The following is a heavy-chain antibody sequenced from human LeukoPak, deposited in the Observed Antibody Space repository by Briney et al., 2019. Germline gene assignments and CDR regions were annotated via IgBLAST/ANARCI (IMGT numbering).Heavy chain of an antibody. V-gene: IGHV4-39*01. D-gene: IGHD2-15*01. CDR2: IYYGGRT. Sequence: PSETLSLTCTVSGDSLTSSNHFWVWIRQPPGKGLEWIGSIYYGGRTYYNPSLQSRVTISQDTSKNQFSLQVNTVTAADTAVYHCARRSHCTGDSCYPVWGQGTTVTVSS. CDR3: ARRSHCTGDSCYPV. J-gene: IGHJ6*02. CDR1: GDSLTSSNHF.